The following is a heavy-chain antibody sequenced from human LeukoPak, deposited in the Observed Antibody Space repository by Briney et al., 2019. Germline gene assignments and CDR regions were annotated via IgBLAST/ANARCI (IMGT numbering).Heavy chain of an antibody. V-gene: IGHV3-30*03. Sequence: GGSLRLSCAASGFTFSSYGMHWVRQAPGKGLEWVAVISYDGSNKYYADSVKGRFTISRDNAKNSLYLQMNSLRAEDTAVYYCARAKFNSHSSSWYVENDAFDIWGQGTMVTVSS. D-gene: IGHD6-13*01. CDR3: ARAKFNSHSSSWYVENDAFDI. CDR2: ISYDGSNK. J-gene: IGHJ3*02. CDR1: GFTFSSYG.